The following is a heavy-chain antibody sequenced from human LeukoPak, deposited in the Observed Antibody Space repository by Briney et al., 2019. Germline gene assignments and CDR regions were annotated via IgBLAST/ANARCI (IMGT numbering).Heavy chain of an antibody. Sequence: SETLSLTCTVSGGSISSYYWSWIRQPPGKGLEWIGYIYYSGSTNYNPSLKSRVTISVDTSKNQFSLKLSSVTAGDTAVYYCARTTEGGYTYDYFYYYMDVWGKGTTVTISS. CDR2: IYYSGST. V-gene: IGHV4-59*01. J-gene: IGHJ6*03. D-gene: IGHD5-18*01. CDR1: GGSISSYY. CDR3: ARTTEGGYTYDYFYYYMDV.